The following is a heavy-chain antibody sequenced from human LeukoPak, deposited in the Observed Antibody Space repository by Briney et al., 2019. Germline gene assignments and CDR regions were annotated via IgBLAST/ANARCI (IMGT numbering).Heavy chain of an antibody. Sequence: ASVKVSCKASGYTFTSYGISWVRQAPGQGLEWMGWISAYNGNTNYAQKFQGRVTITADESTSTAYMELSSLRSEDTAVYYCARPGRYYYGSGSLGSFDYWGQGTLVTVSS. CDR1: GYTFTSYG. D-gene: IGHD3-10*01. V-gene: IGHV1-18*01. CDR3: ARPGRYYYGSGSLGSFDY. CDR2: ISAYNGNT. J-gene: IGHJ4*02.